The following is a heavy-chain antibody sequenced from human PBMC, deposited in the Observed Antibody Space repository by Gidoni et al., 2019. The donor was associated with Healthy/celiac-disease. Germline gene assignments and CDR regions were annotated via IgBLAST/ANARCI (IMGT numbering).Heavy chain of an antibody. CDR1: GVTFSSYA. V-gene: IGHV3-23*01. D-gene: IGHD2-21*01. Sequence: EVQLLESGGGLVQPGGSLRLSCAASGVTFSSYAMSWVRQAPGKGLEWVSAISGSGGSTYYADSVKGRFTISRDNSKNTLYLQMNSLRAEDTAVYYCAKGGGWGGTKWYWGQGTLVTVSS. CDR3: AKGGGWGGTKWY. CDR2: ISGSGGST. J-gene: IGHJ4*02.